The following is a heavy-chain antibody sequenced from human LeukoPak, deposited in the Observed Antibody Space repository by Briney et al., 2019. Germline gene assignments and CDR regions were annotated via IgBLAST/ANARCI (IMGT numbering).Heavy chain of an antibody. CDR2: FDPEDGET. D-gene: IGHD1-26*01. CDR3: ATSEGKWELSTFDY. Sequence: ASVKVSCKVSGYTLTELSMHWVREAPGKGRERGGGFDPEDGETIYAQKFQGRVTMTEDTSTDTAYIELSSLRSEDTAVYYCATSEGKWELSTFDYWGQGTLVTVSS. V-gene: IGHV1-24*01. CDR1: GYTLTELS. J-gene: IGHJ4*02.